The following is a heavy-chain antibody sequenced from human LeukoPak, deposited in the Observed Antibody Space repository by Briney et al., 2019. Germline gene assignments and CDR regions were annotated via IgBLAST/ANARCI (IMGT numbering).Heavy chain of an antibody. D-gene: IGHD6-13*01. Sequence: PGGSLRLSCAASGFTFSSYSMNWVRQAPGKGLEWVSSISSSSSYIYYADSVKGRFTISRDNAKNSLYLQMNSLRAEDTAMYYCARVEEAAAFNPWGQGTLVTVSS. V-gene: IGHV3-21*01. J-gene: IGHJ5*02. CDR3: ARVEEAAAFNP. CDR2: ISSSSSYI. CDR1: GFTFSSYS.